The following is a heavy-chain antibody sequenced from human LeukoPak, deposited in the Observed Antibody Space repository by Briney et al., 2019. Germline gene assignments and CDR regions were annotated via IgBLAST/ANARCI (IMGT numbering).Heavy chain of an antibody. CDR2: IIPILGIA. J-gene: IGHJ5*02. CDR3: ARDGISRWFYP. D-gene: IGHD1-14*01. CDR1: GGTFSSYT. Sequence: SVKVSCKASGGTFSSYTISWVRQAPGQGLEWMGRIIPILGIANYAQKFQGRVTITADKSTSTAYMEQSSLRSEDTAVYYCARDGISRWFYPWGQGTLVTVSS. V-gene: IGHV1-69*04.